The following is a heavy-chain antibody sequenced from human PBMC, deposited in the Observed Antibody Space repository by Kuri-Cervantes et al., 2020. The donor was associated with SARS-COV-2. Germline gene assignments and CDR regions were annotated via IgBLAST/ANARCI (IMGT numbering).Heavy chain of an antibody. Sequence: SETLSLTCTVSGGSVSSGSYYWSWIRQPPGKGLEWIGYIYYSGSTNYNPSLKSRVTISVDTSKNQISLKLSSVTAADTAVYYCARGKWSSSSPLDYWGQGTLVTVSS. CDR1: GGSVSSGSYY. CDR2: IYYSGST. V-gene: IGHV4-61*01. D-gene: IGHD6-6*01. J-gene: IGHJ4*02. CDR3: ARGKWSSSSPLDY.